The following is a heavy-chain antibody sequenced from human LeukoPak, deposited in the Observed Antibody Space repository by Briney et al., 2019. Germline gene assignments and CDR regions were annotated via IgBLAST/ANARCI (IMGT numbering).Heavy chain of an antibody. D-gene: IGHD3-10*02. J-gene: IGHJ4*02. V-gene: IGHV3-30*07. Sequence: GGSLRLSCAASGFTFSSYAMHWVRQAPAKGPEWVAVVLYDGSNQFYKDSVEGRFTISRDNSKNTLHLQMTSLRVEDTAVYYCARDHVREATVYYFDSWGQGTLVTVSS. CDR2: VLYDGSNQ. CDR1: GFTFSSYA. CDR3: ARDHVREATVYYFDS.